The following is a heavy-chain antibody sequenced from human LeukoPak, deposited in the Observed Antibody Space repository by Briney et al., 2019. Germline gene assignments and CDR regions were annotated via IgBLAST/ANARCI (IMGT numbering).Heavy chain of an antibody. V-gene: IGHV4-59*08. Sequence: KPSETLSLTCTISSGSISSYYWAWIRQPPGKGLEWLGYISYTGNTNYNPSLKNRVTISPDTSKNHLFLKLTSVTAADTAMYYCARHLTTGWRSYFDSWGQGTLVTVSS. CDR2: ISYTGNT. CDR3: ARHLTTGWRSYFDS. D-gene: IGHD6-19*01. CDR1: SGSISSYY. J-gene: IGHJ4*02.